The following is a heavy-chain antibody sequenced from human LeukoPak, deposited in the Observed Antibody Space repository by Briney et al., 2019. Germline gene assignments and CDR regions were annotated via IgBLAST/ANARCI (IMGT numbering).Heavy chain of an antibody. Sequence: SETLSLTCAVYGGSFSGYYWSWIRQPPGKGLEWIGEINHSGSTNYNPSLKSRVTISVDTSKNQSSLKLSSVTAADTAVHYCARGRMYSSSWYGYYYYTDVWGKGTTVTVSS. CDR1: GGSFSGYY. CDR2: INHSGST. V-gene: IGHV4-34*01. CDR3: ARGRMYSSSWYGYYYYTDV. D-gene: IGHD6-13*01. J-gene: IGHJ6*03.